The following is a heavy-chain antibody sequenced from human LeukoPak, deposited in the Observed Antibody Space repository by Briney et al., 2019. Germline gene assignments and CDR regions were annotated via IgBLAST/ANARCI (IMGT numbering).Heavy chain of an antibody. V-gene: IGHV3-7*03. CDR3: VRGGRYSYDY. CDR1: GFTFSAYW. CDR2: IRLGGSEK. Sequence: GGSLRLSCAASGFTFSAYWMSWVRQAPGKGLEWVANIRLGGSEKYYVDSVKGRFTISRDNAKNSFSLQMNSLRADDTAVYYCVRGGRYSYDYWGRGTLVTVSS. D-gene: IGHD2-15*01. J-gene: IGHJ4*02.